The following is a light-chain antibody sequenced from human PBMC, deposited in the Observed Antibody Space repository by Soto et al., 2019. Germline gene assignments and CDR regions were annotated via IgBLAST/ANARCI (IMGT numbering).Light chain of an antibody. CDR3: SSFAGNNNLV. Sequence: QPVLTQPPSASGSPGQSVTISCTGTSSDVGGYNYVSWYQHYPGTAPKLVIYEVTKRPSGVPDRFSGSKSGNTASLTVSGLQAADEADYFCSSFAGNNNLVFGGGTKLTVL. J-gene: IGLJ3*02. CDR1: SSDVGGYNY. V-gene: IGLV2-8*01. CDR2: EVT.